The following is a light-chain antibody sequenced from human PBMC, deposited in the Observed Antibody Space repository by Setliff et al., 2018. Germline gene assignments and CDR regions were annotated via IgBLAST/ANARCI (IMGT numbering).Light chain of an antibody. CDR1: SSDVGAYNY. J-gene: IGLJ1*01. V-gene: IGLV2-14*01. CDR3: SSYAASYNPYV. Sequence: QSALTQPASVSGSPGQSITISCTGSSSDVGAYNYVSWCQQHPGKAPKLLILEVNKRPSGVSNRFSGSKSGNTASLTVSGLQAEDEADYCSSYAASYNPYVFGTGTKVTVL. CDR2: EVN.